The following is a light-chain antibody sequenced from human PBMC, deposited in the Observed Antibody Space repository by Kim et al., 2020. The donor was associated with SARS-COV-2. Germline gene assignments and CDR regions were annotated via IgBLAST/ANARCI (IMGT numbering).Light chain of an antibody. CDR2: GKN. CDR1: SLRNYY. J-gene: IGLJ3*02. Sequence: SSELTQDPAVSVALGQTVRITCQGDSLRNYYASWYQQQPGQAPVLVLFGKNNRPSEIPDRFSGSKSGNTASLTITGAQAEDEADYYCNSRDSSGNHLVFGGGTQLTVL. V-gene: IGLV3-19*01. CDR3: NSRDSSGNHLV.